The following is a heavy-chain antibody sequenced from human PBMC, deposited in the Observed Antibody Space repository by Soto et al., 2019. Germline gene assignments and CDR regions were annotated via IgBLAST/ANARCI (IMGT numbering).Heavy chain of an antibody. CDR1: GFTFTSSA. D-gene: IGHD1-26*01. CDR3: AAEAVGDTLGRKAFIFDY. J-gene: IGHJ4*02. V-gene: IGHV1-58*01. CDR2: MVVGSGNI. Sequence: QMQLVQSGPEVKKPGTSVKVSCKASGFTFTSSAVQWVRQARGQRLEWIGWMVVGSGNINYAQKFQERVIITRDMSTSTAYMELSSLRSEDTAVYYCAAEAVGDTLGRKAFIFDYWGQGTLVTVSS.